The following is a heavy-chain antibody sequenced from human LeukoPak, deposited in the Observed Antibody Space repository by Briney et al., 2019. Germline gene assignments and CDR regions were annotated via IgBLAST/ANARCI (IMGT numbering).Heavy chain of an antibody. CDR3: ARDPRNYDYYGMDV. V-gene: IGHV1-69*13. Sequence: ASVKVSCKASGGTFSSYAISWVRQAPGQGLEWMGGIIPIFGTANYAQKFQGRVTITADESTSTAYMELSSLRSEDTAVYYCARDPRNYDYYGMDVWGQGTTVTVSS. CDR2: IIPIFGTA. CDR1: GGTFSSYA. J-gene: IGHJ6*02.